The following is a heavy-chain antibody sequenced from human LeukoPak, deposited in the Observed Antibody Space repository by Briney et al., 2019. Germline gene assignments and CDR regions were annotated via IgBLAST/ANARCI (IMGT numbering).Heavy chain of an antibody. Sequence: GGSLRLFCAASGFTFSDYYMSWIRQAPGKGLEWVSYISGSGSTIYYADSVKGRFTISGDNAKNSLYLQMNSLRAEDTAVYYCARAWTGYSYGDYWGQGTLVTVSS. CDR1: GFTFSDYY. D-gene: IGHD5-18*01. V-gene: IGHV3-11*01. J-gene: IGHJ4*02. CDR2: ISGSGSTI. CDR3: ARAWTGYSYGDY.